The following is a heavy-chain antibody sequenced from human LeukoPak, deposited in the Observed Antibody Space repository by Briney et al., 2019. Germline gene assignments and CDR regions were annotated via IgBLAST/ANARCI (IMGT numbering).Heavy chain of an antibody. J-gene: IGHJ3*02. CDR3: AKDHYDNDAFDI. CDR1: GFTFSGYG. D-gene: IGHD4-17*01. Sequence: GGSLRLSCAASGFTFSGYGMHWVRQAPGKGLEWVAFIRYDGSNKYYAGSVKGRFTISRDNSKNTLYLQMNSLRAEDTAVYYCAKDHYDNDAFDIWGQGTMVTVSS. V-gene: IGHV3-30*02. CDR2: IRYDGSNK.